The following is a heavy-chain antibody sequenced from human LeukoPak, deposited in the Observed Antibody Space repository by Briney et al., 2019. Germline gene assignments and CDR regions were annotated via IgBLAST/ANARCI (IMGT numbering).Heavy chain of an antibody. Sequence: PSETLSLTCTVSGGSISSYYWSWIRQSPGKGLEWTGYIYYSGSTNYNPSLKSRVTISVDTSKNQFSLKLSSVTAADTAVYYCARLEGYYYDSSGLDYWGQGTLVTVSS. D-gene: IGHD3-22*01. CDR3: ARLEGYYYDSSGLDY. J-gene: IGHJ4*02. CDR1: GGSISSYY. CDR2: IYYSGST. V-gene: IGHV4-59*08.